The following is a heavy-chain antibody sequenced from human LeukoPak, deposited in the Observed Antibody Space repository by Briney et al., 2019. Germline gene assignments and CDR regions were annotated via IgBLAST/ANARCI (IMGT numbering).Heavy chain of an antibody. Sequence: GGSMRLSCGASGFTFSNYWMSWVRQAPGKGLEWVANINQDGSEKYSVDSVKGRFTISRDNAKNSLYLQMNSLRAEDTAVYYCARAYYFDSRNYYNPTSSFDYWGQGTLVTVSS. CDR1: GFTFSNYW. CDR2: INQDGSEK. CDR3: ARAYYFDSRNYYNPTSSFDY. J-gene: IGHJ4*02. D-gene: IGHD3-10*01. V-gene: IGHV3-7*04.